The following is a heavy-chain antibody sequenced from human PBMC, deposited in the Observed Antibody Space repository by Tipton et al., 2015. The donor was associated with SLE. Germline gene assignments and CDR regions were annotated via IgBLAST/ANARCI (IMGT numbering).Heavy chain of an antibody. CDR1: GFTFSSYG. D-gene: IGHD1-14*01. CDR2: IRYDGSDD. V-gene: IGHV3-30*02. Sequence: GSLRLSCAASGFTFSSYGMHWVRQAPGKGLEWLAFIRYDGSDDSYADAVKGRFTISRDNSKNTLYVQMNSLRSEDTAVYYCAKGNQQFHPIDYWGQGTLVTVSS. J-gene: IGHJ4*02. CDR3: AKGNQQFHPIDY.